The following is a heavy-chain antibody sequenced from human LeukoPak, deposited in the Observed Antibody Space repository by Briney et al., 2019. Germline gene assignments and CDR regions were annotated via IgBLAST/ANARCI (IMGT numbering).Heavy chain of an antibody. CDR1: GFTLSGSA. V-gene: IGHV3-73*01. J-gene: IGHJ5*02. D-gene: IGHD3-16*01. Sequence: GSLKLPCAASGFTLSGSAMHWVRQASGKGLEWVGRIRSKANSYATAYAASVKGRFTISRDDSRNTAGLQMNSLKTEDTAVYYCTRLGPSGRFDPWGQGTLVTVSS. CDR2: IRSKANSYAT. CDR3: TRLGPSGRFDP.